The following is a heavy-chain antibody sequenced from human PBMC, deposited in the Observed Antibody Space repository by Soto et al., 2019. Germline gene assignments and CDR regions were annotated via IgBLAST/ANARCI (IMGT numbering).Heavy chain of an antibody. J-gene: IGHJ5*02. Sequence: PSETLSLTCAVSGGSISSSNWWSWVRQPPGKGLESIGEIYHSGSTNYNPSLKSRVTISVDKSKNQFSLKLSSVTAADTAVYYCARVWAVAGDGNWFDPWGQGTLVTVSS. D-gene: IGHD6-19*01. V-gene: IGHV4-4*02. CDR2: IYHSGST. CDR3: ARVWAVAGDGNWFDP. CDR1: GGSISSSNW.